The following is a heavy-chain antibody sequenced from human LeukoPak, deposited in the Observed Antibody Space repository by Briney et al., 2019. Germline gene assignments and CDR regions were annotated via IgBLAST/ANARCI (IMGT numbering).Heavy chain of an antibody. CDR3: AREKTRYYDILTGGQNWFDP. V-gene: IGHV4-59*01. D-gene: IGHD3-9*01. CDR1: GGSISSYY. Sequence: SETLSLTCTVSGGSISSYYWSWIRQPPGMGLEWIGYIYYSGSTNYNPSLKSRVTISVDTSKNQFSLKLSSVTAADTAVYYCAREKTRYYDILTGGQNWFDPWGQGTLVTVSS. J-gene: IGHJ5*02. CDR2: IYYSGST.